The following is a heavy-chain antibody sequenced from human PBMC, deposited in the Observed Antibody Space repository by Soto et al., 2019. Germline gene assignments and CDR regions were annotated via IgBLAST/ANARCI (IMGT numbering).Heavy chain of an antibody. D-gene: IGHD2-8*01. J-gene: IGHJ6*02. CDR2: ISYDGTYK. Sequence: GGSLRLSCAASGFTFNNFAMHWVRQAPGKGLEWVAFISYDGTYKYYADSVRGRFTVYRDNSKSTLFLQMNSLTFEDTAVYVCANDAEVAFSSLQYGMDVWGQGTSVTV. V-gene: IGHV3-30*14. CDR1: GFTFNNFA. CDR3: ANDAEVAFSSLQYGMDV.